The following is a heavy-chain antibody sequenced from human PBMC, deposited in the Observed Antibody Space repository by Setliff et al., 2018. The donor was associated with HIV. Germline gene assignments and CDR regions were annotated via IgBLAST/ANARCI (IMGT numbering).Heavy chain of an antibody. D-gene: IGHD3-22*01. V-gene: IGHV4-34*01. CDR3: ARVPIYYDSSGYPDY. CDR1: GVSITSYY. J-gene: IGHJ4*02. CDR2: IYHSGST. Sequence: SETLSLTCTVSGVSITSYYWSWLRQPPGKGLEWIGEIYHSGSTNYNPSLKSRVTISVDKSKNQFSLKLSSVTAADTAVYYCARVPIYYDSSGYPDYWGQGTLVTVSS.